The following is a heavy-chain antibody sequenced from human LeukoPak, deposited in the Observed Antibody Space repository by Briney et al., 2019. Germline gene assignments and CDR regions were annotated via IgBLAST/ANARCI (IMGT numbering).Heavy chain of an antibody. CDR2: ISYDGSNK. Sequence: PGRSLRLSCAASGFTFSSYGMHWVRQAPGKGLEWVAVISYDGSNKYYADSVKGRFTISRDNSKNTLYLQMNSLRAEDTAVYYCAKDPTTQWLVPDFDYWGQGTLVTVSS. V-gene: IGHV3-30*18. D-gene: IGHD6-19*01. CDR1: GFTFSSYG. J-gene: IGHJ4*02. CDR3: AKDPTTQWLVPDFDY.